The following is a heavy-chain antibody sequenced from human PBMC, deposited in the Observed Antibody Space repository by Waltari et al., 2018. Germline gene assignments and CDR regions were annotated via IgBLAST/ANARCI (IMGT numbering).Heavy chain of an antibody. CDR3: ARFGAQSRYYYDSSGYYYYDY. D-gene: IGHD3-22*01. CDR1: GGSFSGYY. CDR2: INHSGST. Sequence: QVQLQQWGAGLLKPSETLSLTCAVYGGSFSGYYWSWIRQPPGKGLEWIGEINHSGSTNYNPSLKRRVTISVDTSKNQFSLKLSSVTAADTAVYYCARFGAQSRYYYDSSGYYYYDYWGQGTLVTVSS. J-gene: IGHJ4*02. V-gene: IGHV4-34*01.